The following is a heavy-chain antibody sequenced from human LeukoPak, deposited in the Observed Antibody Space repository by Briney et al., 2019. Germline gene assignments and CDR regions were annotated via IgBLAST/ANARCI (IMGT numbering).Heavy chain of an antibody. V-gene: IGHV3-7*01. CDR3: ARAAWGSSSPIFDY. CDR2: IKQDGSEK. Sequence: GGSLRLSCAASGFTFSSYWMSWVRQAPGKGLEWVANIKQDGSEKYYVDSVKGRFTISRDNAKNSLYLQMNSLRAEDTAVYYCARAAWGSSSPIFDYWGQGTLVTVSS. D-gene: IGHD6-6*01. CDR1: GFTFSSYW. J-gene: IGHJ4*02.